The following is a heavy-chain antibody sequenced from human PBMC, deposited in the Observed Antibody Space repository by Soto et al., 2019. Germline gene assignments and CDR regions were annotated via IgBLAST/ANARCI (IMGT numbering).Heavy chain of an antibody. D-gene: IGHD5-18*01. V-gene: IGHV2-26*01. Sequence: GPTLVNPTETLTLTCTVSGFSLSNARMGVSWIRQPPGKALEWLAHIFSNDEKSYSTSLKSRLTISKDTSKSQVVLTMTNMDPVDTATYYCARIRPVDTAMVSWFDPWGQGTLVTASS. J-gene: IGHJ5*02. CDR1: GFSLSNARMG. CDR3: ARIRPVDTAMVSWFDP. CDR2: IFSNDEK.